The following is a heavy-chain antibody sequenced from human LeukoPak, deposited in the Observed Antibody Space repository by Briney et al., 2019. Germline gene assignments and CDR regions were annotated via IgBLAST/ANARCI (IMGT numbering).Heavy chain of an antibody. D-gene: IGHD3-22*01. Sequence: PGGSLRLSCAASGFIFSSYAMSWVRQAPGKGLEWVSAISGSGGSTYYADSVKGRFTISRDNSKNTLYLQMNSLRAEDTAVYYCARGDGVYDISPFDYWGQGTLVTVSS. CDR3: ARGDGVYDISPFDY. V-gene: IGHV3-23*01. CDR2: ISGSGGST. CDR1: GFIFSSYA. J-gene: IGHJ4*02.